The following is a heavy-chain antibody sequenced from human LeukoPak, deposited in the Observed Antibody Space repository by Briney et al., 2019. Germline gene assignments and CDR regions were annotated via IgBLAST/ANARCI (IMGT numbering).Heavy chain of an antibody. Sequence: GGSLRLSCAASGFTFSSYVMSWVRQAPGKGLEWVSVISDSGGSTYYADSVKGRFTISRDTSKNTLYLQMNSLRAEDTAVYYCSKWKAIVLVPAARSPIDYWGQGTLVTVSS. CDR1: GFTFSSYV. CDR3: SKWKAIVLVPAARSPIDY. J-gene: IGHJ4*02. CDR2: ISDSGGST. V-gene: IGHV3-23*01. D-gene: IGHD2-2*01.